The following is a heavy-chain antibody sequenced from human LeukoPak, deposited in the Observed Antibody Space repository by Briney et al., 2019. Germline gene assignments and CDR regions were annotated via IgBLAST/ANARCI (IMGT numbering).Heavy chain of an antibody. J-gene: IGHJ6*02. CDR2: ISAHNGNT. D-gene: IGHD5-24*01. Sequence: ASVKVSCKTSGYTCTSYDMSWVVHAPGQGLEWMGWISAHNGNTNYAQKLQGRVTMTTDTSTSTAYTELRSLRSDDTAVYYCARDGESAVEMATVDYYGMDVWGQGTTVTVSS. CDR3: ARDGESAVEMATVDYYGMDV. CDR1: GYTCTSYD. V-gene: IGHV1-18*01.